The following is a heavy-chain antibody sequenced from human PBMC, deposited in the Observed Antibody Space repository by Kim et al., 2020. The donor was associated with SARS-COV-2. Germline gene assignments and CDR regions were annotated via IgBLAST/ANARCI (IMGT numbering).Heavy chain of an antibody. J-gene: IGHJ4*02. D-gene: IGHD3-3*01. CDR1: GFTFSSYA. V-gene: IGHV3-30-3*01. CDR2: ISYDGSNK. Sequence: GGSLRLSCAASGFTFSSYAMHWVRQAPGKGLEWVAVISYDGSNKYYADSVKGRFTISRDNSKNTLYLQMNSLRAEDTAVYYCARVRFLEWLPQSWGQGTLVTVSS. CDR3: ARVRFLEWLPQS.